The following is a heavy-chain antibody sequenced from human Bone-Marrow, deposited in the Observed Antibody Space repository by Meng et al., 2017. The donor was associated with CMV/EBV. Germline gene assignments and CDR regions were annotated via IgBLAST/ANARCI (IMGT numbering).Heavy chain of an antibody. CDR3: AREGEYIVGATAKKRVGVLVY. V-gene: IGHV3-21*01. J-gene: IGHJ4*02. Sequence: GESLKISCAASGFTFSSYAMSWVRQAPGKGLEWVSSISSSSSYIYYADSVKGRFTISRDNAKNSLYLQMNSLRAEDTAVYYCAREGEYIVGATAKKRVGVLVYWGQGTLVTVSS. D-gene: IGHD1-26*01. CDR1: GFTFSSYA. CDR2: ISSSSSYI.